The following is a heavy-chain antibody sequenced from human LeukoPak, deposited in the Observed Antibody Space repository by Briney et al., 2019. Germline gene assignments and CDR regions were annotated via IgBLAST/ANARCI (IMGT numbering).Heavy chain of an antibody. V-gene: IGHV3-23*01. CDR2: ISGSGGST. CDR1: GFTFSSYG. CDR3: ANLNPVVGAP. J-gene: IGHJ5*02. D-gene: IGHD1-26*01. Sequence: GGSLRLSCAASGFTFSSYGMHWVRQAPGKGLEWVSGISGSGGSTYYADSVNGRFTISRDNSKNTLFLQMNSLRAEDTAIYYCANLNPVVGAPWGQGTLVTVSS.